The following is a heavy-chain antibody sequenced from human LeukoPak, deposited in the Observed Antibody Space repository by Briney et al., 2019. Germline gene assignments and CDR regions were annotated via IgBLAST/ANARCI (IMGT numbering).Heavy chain of an antibody. D-gene: IGHD2-21*01. V-gene: IGHV3-30*02. CDR2: MRYDVKTE. J-gene: IGHJ4*02. CDR3: AKDLNTVVMQYFDS. Sequence: GGSLRLSCTGSGFPFSSYGMHWVRQTPGRGLEWVAFMRYDVKTEYYADSVKGRFTIAREDSHSTVHLHMKDLRPDDAAVYFCAKDLNTVVMQYFDSWGPGTMVSVSS. CDR1: GFPFSSYG.